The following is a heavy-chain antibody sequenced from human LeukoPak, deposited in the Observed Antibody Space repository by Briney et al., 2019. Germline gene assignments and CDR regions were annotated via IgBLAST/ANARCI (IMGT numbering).Heavy chain of an antibody. CDR2: IYYSGST. J-gene: IGHJ4*02. V-gene: IGHV4-39*02. D-gene: IGHD4-11*01. Sequence: SETLSLTCTVSGGSISSSSYYWGWIRQPPGKGLEWIGSIYYSGSTYYNPSLKSRVTISVDTSKNQFSLKLSSVTAADTAVYYCARDEDSNYLGYWGQGTLVTVSS. CDR1: GGSISSSSYY. CDR3: ARDEDSNYLGY.